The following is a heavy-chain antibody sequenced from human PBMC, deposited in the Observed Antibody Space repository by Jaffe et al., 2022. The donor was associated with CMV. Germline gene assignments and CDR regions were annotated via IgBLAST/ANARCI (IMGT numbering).Heavy chain of an antibody. CDR1: GFTFSSYW. D-gene: IGHD6-19*01. CDR2: IKQDGSEK. V-gene: IGHV3-7*03. CDR3: VRGFSYSSGWFDS. J-gene: IGHJ5*01. Sequence: EVQLVESGGGLVEPGGSLRLSCVASGFTFSSYWMSWVRQAPGKGLEWVANIKQDGSEKYYVDSVKGRFTISRDNAKNSLYLQVNTLRGEDTAMYYCVRGFSYSSGWFDSWGRGTLVTVSS.